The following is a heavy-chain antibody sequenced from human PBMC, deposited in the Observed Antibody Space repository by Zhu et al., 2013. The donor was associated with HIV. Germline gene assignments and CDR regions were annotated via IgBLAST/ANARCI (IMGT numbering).Heavy chain of an antibody. CDR3: ARVASGYCSGGSCYSWFDP. CDR1: GGSISSGDYY. CDR2: IYYSGST. J-gene: IGHJ5*02. V-gene: IGHV4-30-4*01. D-gene: IGHD2-15*01. Sequence: QVQLQESGPGLVKPSQTLSLTCTVSGGSISSGDYYWSWIRQPPGKGLEWIGYIYYSGSTYYNPSLKSRVTISVDTSKNQFSLKLSSVTAADTAVYYCARVASGYCSGGSCYSWFDPWGQGTLVTVSS.